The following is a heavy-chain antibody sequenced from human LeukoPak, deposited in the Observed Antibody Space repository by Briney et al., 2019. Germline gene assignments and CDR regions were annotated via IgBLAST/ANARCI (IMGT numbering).Heavy chain of an antibody. CDR1: GFTFSDYY. J-gene: IGHJ4*02. CDR2: ISSSGSTI. D-gene: IGHD5-18*01. CDR3: ARDKPIGYNYGYPFDN. Sequence: GGSLRLSCAASGFTFSDYYMSWIPQAPGKGLEWVSCISSSGSTIYYADSVKGRFTISRDNAKNSLYLQMNNLRVEDTAVYYCARDKPIGYNYGYPFDNSGQGTLVTVST. V-gene: IGHV3-11*04.